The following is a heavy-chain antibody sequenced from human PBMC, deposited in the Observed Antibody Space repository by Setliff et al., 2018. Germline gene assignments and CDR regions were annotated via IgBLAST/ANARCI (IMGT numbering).Heavy chain of an antibody. CDR2: IMDGRDT. CDR3: ARHATYYYGSGNLPFDH. Sequence: SETLSLTCALYGESSSGYYWSWIRQSPGKTLEWIGEIMDGRDTVYNPSLNSRVTISFDTSRKQFSLELSSVTAADTAVYYCARHATYYYGSGNLPFDHWAQGSLVTVSS. CDR1: GESSSGYY. J-gene: IGHJ4*02. V-gene: IGHV4-34*12. D-gene: IGHD3-10*01.